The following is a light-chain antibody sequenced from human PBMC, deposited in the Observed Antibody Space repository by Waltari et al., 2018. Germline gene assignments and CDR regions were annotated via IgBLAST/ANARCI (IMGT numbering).Light chain of an antibody. CDR3: AAWDDSLSGHVI. J-gene: IGLJ2*01. Sequence: QSVLTQPPSASGTPGQRVIISCSGSSTNIGRNYVSWYQRLPGTAPRHLIYRSNQRPSGVPERISGSKSGTSASLAISGLRSEDEAEYYCAAWDDSLSGHVIFGGGTKLTVL. V-gene: IGLV1-47*01. CDR1: STNIGRNY. CDR2: RSN.